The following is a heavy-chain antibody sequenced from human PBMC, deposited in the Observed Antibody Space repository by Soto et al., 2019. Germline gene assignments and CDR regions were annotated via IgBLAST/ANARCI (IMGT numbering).Heavy chain of an antibody. CDR1: GFTFSSYS. J-gene: IGHJ6*03. V-gene: IGHV3-48*01. CDR2: ISSSSSTI. Sequence: EVQLVESGGGLVQPGGSLRLSCAASGFTFSSYSMNWVRQAPGKGLEWVSYISSSSSTIYYADSVKGRFTISRDNAKNSLYLQMNSLRAEDTAVYYCAGPPPRKDYYYYYYMDVWGKGTTVTVSS. CDR3: AGPPPRKDYYYYYYMDV.